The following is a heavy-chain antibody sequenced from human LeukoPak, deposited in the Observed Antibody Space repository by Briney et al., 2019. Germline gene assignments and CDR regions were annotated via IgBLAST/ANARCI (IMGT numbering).Heavy chain of an antibody. CDR2: IYYSGST. Sequence: WIRQPPGKGLEWIGSIYYSGSTYYNPSLKSRVTISVDTSKNQFSLKLSSVTAADTAVYYCASEGDWFDPWGQGTLVTVSS. J-gene: IGHJ5*02. V-gene: IGHV4-39*01. CDR3: ASEGDWFDP.